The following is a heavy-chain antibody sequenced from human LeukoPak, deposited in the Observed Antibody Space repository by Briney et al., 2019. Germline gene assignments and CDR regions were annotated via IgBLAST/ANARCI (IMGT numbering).Heavy chain of an antibody. Sequence: KAGGSLRLSCAASGFTFSDYYMSWIRQAPGKGLEWVSYISSSGSTIYYADSVKGRFTISRDNAKNSLYLQMNSLRAEDTAVYYCARVGYDYVWGSYRSPPGDYWGQGTLVTVSS. CDR1: GFTFSDYY. CDR2: ISSSGSTI. J-gene: IGHJ4*02. V-gene: IGHV3-11*01. D-gene: IGHD3-16*02. CDR3: ARVGYDYVWGSYRSPPGDY.